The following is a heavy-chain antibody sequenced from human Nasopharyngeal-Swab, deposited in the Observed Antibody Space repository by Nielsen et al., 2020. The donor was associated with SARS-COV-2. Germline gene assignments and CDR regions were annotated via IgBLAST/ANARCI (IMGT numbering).Heavy chain of an antibody. CDR1: GYSFTTYW. CDR2: IAPRDSYT. CDR3: ARLPSPFSSGS. D-gene: IGHD3-3*01. J-gene: IGHJ5*02. V-gene: IGHV5-10-1*01. Sequence: GESLKIFCKGSGYSFTTYWITWVRQLPGKGLEWMGMIAPRDSYTTYSPSFQGHVTISADKSISTAYLQWSSLKASDTAMYYCARLPSPFSSGSWGQGTLVTVSS.